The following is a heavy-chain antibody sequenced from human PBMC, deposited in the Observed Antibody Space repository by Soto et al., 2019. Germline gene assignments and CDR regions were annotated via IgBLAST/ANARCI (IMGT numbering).Heavy chain of an antibody. V-gene: IGHV1-2*06. CDR3: VRDRGEHCRNGVCKELGLDP. D-gene: IGHD2-8*01. Sequence: QVQLVQSGAEVKKPGASVRVSCKASGYTFTDYFIDWVRRAPGLGLEWMGRINPNVGDIQFAQNFQGRVTLTRDTSISTAYMELRRLRSDDTAIYYCVRDRGEHCRNGVCKELGLDPWGQGTLVTVSS. CDR1: GYTFTDYF. CDR2: INPNVGDI. J-gene: IGHJ5*02.